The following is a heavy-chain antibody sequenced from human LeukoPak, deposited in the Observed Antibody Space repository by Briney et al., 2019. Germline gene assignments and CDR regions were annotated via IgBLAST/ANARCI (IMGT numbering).Heavy chain of an antibody. Sequence: SETLSLTCTVSGGSISSSSYYWGWIRRPPGKGLEWIGSIYYSGSTYYNPSLKSRVTISVDTSKNQFSLKLSSVTAADTAVYYCARDGYKSGGGPWGQGTLVTVSS. V-gene: IGHV4-39*07. CDR3: ARDGYKSGGGP. CDR1: GGSISSSSYY. CDR2: IYYSGST. J-gene: IGHJ5*02. D-gene: IGHD5-24*01.